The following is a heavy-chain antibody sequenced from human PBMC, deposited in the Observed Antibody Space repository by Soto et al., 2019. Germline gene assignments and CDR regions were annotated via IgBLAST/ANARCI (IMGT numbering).Heavy chain of an antibody. J-gene: IGHJ6*02. CDR2: IFPIFGTA. Sequence: EASVKVSCKASGGTFSSYAISWVRQASGQGLEWMGGIFPIFGTANYAQKFQGRVTITADKSTSTAYMELSSRRSEDTAVYYCARDLKVTWIGPVSPAYYYYYGMDVWGQGTTVTVSS. CDR1: GGTFSSYA. D-gene: IGHD5-12*01. V-gene: IGHV1-69*06. CDR3: ARDLKVTWIGPVSPAYYYYYGMDV.